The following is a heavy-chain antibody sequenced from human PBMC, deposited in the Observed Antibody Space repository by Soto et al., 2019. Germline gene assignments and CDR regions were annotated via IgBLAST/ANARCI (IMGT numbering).Heavy chain of an antibody. CDR1: GGSISNYY. J-gene: IGHJ4*02. Sequence: PSETLSLTVTVCGGSISNYYWSGIRQSAGKGLEWIGYIHYSGITTKKPSLMSRATVSIDTSKNHFSLRLSSVTAAETAVYYCPRGTMVRGVIVRDFDYWGQGTLVTVSS. D-gene: IGHD3-10*01. CDR2: IHYSGIT. V-gene: IGHV4-59*01. CDR3: PRGTMVRGVIVRDFDY.